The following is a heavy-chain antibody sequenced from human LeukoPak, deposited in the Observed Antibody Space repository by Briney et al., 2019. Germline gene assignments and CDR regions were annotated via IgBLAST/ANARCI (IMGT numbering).Heavy chain of an antibody. D-gene: IGHD4-17*01. CDR3: ARDYGDYIGALDI. V-gene: IGHV4-59*12. Sequence: SETLSLTCTVSGGSISSYYWNWVRQPPGKGLEWIGLIHYSGSTNYNPSLKSRLTMSVDTSKNQFSLKLSSVTAADTAVYYCARDYGDYIGALDIWGQGTMVTVSS. CDR2: IHYSGST. CDR1: GGSISSYY. J-gene: IGHJ3*02.